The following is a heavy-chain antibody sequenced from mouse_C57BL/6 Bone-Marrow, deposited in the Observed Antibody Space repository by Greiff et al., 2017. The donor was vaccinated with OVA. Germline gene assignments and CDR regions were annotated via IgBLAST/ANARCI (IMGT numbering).Heavy chain of an antibody. CDR2: IDPSDSFT. V-gene: IGHV1-59*01. CDR3: ARWGGY. Sequence: QVQLQQPGAELVRPGTSVKLSCKASGYTFTSYWMHWVKQRPGQGLEWIGVIDPSDSFTNYNQKFKGKATLTVDTSSSTAYMQLSSLTSEDSAVYYCARWGGYWGQGTTLPVSS. J-gene: IGHJ2*01. CDR1: GYTFTSYW.